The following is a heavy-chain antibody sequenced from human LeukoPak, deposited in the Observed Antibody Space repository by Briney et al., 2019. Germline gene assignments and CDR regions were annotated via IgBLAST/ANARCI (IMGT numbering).Heavy chain of an antibody. Sequence: ASVKVSCKASGYTFTSYGISWVRQAPGQGLEWMGWISAYNGNTNYAQKLQGRVTMTTDTSTSTAYMELRSLRSDDTAVYYCAREDIVVVPAAMPSPYYYYYGMDVWGQGTTVTVSS. CDR2: ISAYNGNT. CDR1: GYTFTSYG. J-gene: IGHJ6*02. V-gene: IGHV1-18*01. D-gene: IGHD2-2*01. CDR3: AREDIVVVPAAMPSPYYYYYGMDV.